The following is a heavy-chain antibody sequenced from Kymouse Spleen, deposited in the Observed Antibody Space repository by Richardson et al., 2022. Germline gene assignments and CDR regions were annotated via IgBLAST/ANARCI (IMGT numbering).Heavy chain of an antibody. CDR2: ISSSSSTI. Sequence: EVQLVESGGGLVQPGGSLRLSCAASGFTFSSYSMNWVRQAPGKGLEWVSYISSSSSTIYYADSVKGRFTISRDNAKNSLYLQMNSLRDEDTAVYYCARERQWLVLYYYYGMDVWGQGTTVTVSS. V-gene: IGHV3-48*02. D-gene: IGHD6-19*01. J-gene: IGHJ6*02. CDR3: ARERQWLVLYYYYGMDV. CDR1: GFTFSSYS.